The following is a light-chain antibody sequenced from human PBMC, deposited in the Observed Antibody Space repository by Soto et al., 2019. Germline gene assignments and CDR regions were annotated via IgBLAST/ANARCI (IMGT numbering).Light chain of an antibody. J-gene: IGKJ5*01. V-gene: IGKV3-11*01. CDR1: QSIAGY. Sequence: EIVLTQSPATLSLSPGERATLPCRASQSIAGYLAWYQKKPGQAPRLLIYDTSNRVTGVPARFSGSGSGTDFTLSISSLEPEDFAVYYCQQRSNWPPITFGQGTRLEI. CDR3: QQRSNWPPIT. CDR2: DTS.